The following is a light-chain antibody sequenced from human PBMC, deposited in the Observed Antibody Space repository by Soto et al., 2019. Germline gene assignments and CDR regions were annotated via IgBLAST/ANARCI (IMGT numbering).Light chain of an antibody. V-gene: IGKV3-20*01. CDR1: QSVNSN. CDR3: QQYGSSPKT. J-gene: IGKJ1*01. CDR2: GAS. Sequence: EIVMTQSPATLSVSPGERATLSCRASQSVNSNLAWYQQKPGQAPRLLIYGASSRATGIPDRFSGSGSGTDFTLTISRLAREDFALYYCQQYGSSPKTFGQGTKVDIK.